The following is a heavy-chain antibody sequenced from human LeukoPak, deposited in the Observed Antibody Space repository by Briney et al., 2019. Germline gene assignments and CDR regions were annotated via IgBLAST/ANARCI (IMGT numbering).Heavy chain of an antibody. D-gene: IGHD3-10*01. V-gene: IGHV4-39*01. Sequence: SETLSLTCTVSGGSISSSSYYWGWIRQPPGKGLEWIGSIYYSGSTYYNPSLKSRVTISVDTSKNQFSLKLSSVTAADTAVYYCARREYYGSGDYWGQGTLVTVSS. CDR3: ARREYYGSGDY. CDR1: GGSISSSSYY. J-gene: IGHJ4*02. CDR2: IYYSGST.